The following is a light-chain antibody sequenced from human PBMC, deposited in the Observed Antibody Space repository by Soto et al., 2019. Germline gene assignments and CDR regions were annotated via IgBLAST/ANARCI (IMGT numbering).Light chain of an antibody. CDR2: AAS. CDR1: QSVSNNY. Sequence: EIVLTQSPGTLSLSPGERATLSCGASQSVSNNYLAWYHQKPGQAPRLLIYAASNRATGIPARFSGSGSGTDFTLTISSLEPEDSAVYYCQQRSDWPITSGGGTKVDIK. V-gene: IGKV3-11*01. J-gene: IGKJ4*01. CDR3: QQRSDWPIT.